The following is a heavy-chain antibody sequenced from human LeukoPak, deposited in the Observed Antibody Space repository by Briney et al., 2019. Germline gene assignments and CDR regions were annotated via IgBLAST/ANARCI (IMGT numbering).Heavy chain of an antibody. J-gene: IGHJ4*02. CDR2: INPNSGGT. D-gene: IGHD3-10*01. V-gene: IGHV1-2*02. CDR3: ARRGSGSYSPFAY. CDR1: GYTFTGYY. Sequence: SVKVSCKASGYTFTGYYIHWVRQAPGQGLEWMGWINPNSGGTNYAQTFQGRVTMTRDTSISTAYMELSRLRSDDTAVYYCARRGSGSYSPFAYWGQGPLVTVS.